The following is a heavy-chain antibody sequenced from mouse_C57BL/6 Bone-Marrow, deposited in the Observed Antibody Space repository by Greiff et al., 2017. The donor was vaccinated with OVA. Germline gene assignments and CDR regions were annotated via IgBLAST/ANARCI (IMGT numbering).Heavy chain of an antibody. V-gene: IGHV1-26*01. CDR1: GYTFTDYY. J-gene: IGHJ4*01. Sequence: EVQLQQSGPELVKPGASVKISCKASGYTFTDYYMNWVKQSHGKSLEWIGDINPNNGGTSYNQKFKGKATLTVDKSSSTAYMELRSLTSEDSAVYYCARGRMVPYAMDYWGQGTSVTVSS. CDR3: ARGRMVPYAMDY. CDR2: INPNNGGT. D-gene: IGHD2-10*02.